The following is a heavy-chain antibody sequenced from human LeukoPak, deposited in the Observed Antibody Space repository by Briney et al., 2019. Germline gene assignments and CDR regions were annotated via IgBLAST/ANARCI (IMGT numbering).Heavy chain of an antibody. J-gene: IGHJ2*01. CDR3: ARGRTDVGTMIAPWYFDL. CDR2: MNPNSGNT. CDR1: GYTFTSYD. Sequence: ASVKVSCKASGYTFTSYDINWVRQATGQGLEWMGWMNPNSGNTGYAQKFQGRVTMTRNTSISTAYVELSSLRSEDTAVYYCARGRTDVGTMIAPWYFDLWGRGTLVTVSS. V-gene: IGHV1-8*01. D-gene: IGHD3-22*01.